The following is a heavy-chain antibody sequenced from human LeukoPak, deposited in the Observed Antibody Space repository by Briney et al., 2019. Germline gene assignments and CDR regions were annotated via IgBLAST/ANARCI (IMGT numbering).Heavy chain of an antibody. Sequence: GGSLRLSCAASGFTFSNYMMHWVRQAPGKGLVWVSRIKSDGITITYADSVKGRFTISRDNAKNTLYLQMNSLRAEDTAVYYCARRIAAAAAPYYFDYWGQGTLVTVSS. V-gene: IGHV3-74*01. J-gene: IGHJ4*02. CDR3: ARRIAAAAAPYYFDY. CDR2: IKSDGITI. D-gene: IGHD6-13*01. CDR1: GFTFSNYM.